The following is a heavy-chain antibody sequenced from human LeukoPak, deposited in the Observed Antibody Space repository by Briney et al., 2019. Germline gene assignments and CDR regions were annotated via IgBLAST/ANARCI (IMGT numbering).Heavy chain of an antibody. CDR3: AVPKVMTEEYYFDY. V-gene: IGHV1-2*02. CDR1: GYTFTGYY. J-gene: IGHJ4*02. D-gene: IGHD1-14*01. Sequence: GASVKVSCKASGYTFTGYYMHWVRQAPGQGLEWMGWINPNSGGTNYAQKFQGRVTMTRDTSISTAYMELSRLRSDDTAVYYCAVPKVMTEEYYFDYWGQGTLVTVSS. CDR2: INPNSGGT.